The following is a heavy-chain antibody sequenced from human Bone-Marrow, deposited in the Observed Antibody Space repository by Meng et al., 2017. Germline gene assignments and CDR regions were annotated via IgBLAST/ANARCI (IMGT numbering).Heavy chain of an antibody. D-gene: IGHD6-19*01. CDR1: GYTFTSYG. CDR3: AREPSLPGVAVAGSPYYYYGMDV. V-gene: IGHV1-18*01. Sequence: ASVKVSCKASGYTFTSYGISWVRQAPGQGLEWMGWISAYNGNTNYAQKLQGRVTMTTDTSTSTAYMELSRLRSDDTAVYYCAREPSLPGVAVAGSPYYYYGMDVWGQGTTVTVSS. J-gene: IGHJ6*02. CDR2: ISAYNGNT.